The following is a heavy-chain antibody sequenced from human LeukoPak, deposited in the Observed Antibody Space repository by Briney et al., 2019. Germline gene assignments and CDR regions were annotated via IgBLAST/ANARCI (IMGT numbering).Heavy chain of an antibody. V-gene: IGHV3-21*01. D-gene: IGHD2-21*02. CDR3: ARDFTCGGDCYSYYFDY. Sequence: GGSLRLSCAASGFTFSSFSMNWVRQAPGKGLEWVSSISSSSGYIYYADSVKGRFTISRDNAKNSLYLQMNSLRAEDTDVYYCARDFTCGGDCYSYYFDYWGQGTLVTVSS. CDR1: GFTFSSFS. J-gene: IGHJ4*02. CDR2: ISSSSGYI.